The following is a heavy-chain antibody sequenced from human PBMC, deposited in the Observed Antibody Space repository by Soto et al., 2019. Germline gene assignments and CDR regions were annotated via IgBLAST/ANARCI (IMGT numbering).Heavy chain of an antibody. CDR1: GGSISSGGYS. CDR3: AKRRYYDYLDNWFDP. J-gene: IGHJ5*02. Sequence: PSETLSLTCAVSGGSISSGGYSWSWIRQPPGKGLEWIGYIYHSGSTYYNPSLKSRVTISVDRSKNQFFLRLRSVTAADTAVYYCAKRRYYDYLDNWFDPWGQGTLVTVSS. CDR2: IYHSGST. V-gene: IGHV4-30-2*01. D-gene: IGHD3-3*01.